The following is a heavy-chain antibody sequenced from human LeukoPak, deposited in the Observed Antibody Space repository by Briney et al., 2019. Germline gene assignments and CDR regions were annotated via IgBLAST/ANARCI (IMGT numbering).Heavy chain of an antibody. CDR3: ARGYYNMDV. CDR2: IYYSGST. Sequence: TSETLSLTCTLSGGSISNYYWNWIRQPPGKGLEWIGYIYYSGSTNYNPTLKSRVTISVDPSKNQFPLKLSSVTGADTAVYYWARGYYNMDVWGKGTTVSVSS. J-gene: IGHJ6*03. V-gene: IGHV4-59*01. CDR1: GGSISNYY.